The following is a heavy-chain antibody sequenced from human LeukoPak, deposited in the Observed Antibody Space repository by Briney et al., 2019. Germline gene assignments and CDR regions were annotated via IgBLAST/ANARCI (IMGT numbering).Heavy chain of an antibody. CDR2: ISGSGGST. CDR1: GFTFSSYA. V-gene: IGHV3-23*01. Sequence: GGSLRLSCAASGFTFSSYAMSWVRQAPGKGLEWVSAISGSGGSTYYADSVKGRFTISRDNSKNTLYLQTNSLRAEDTAVYYCAKDAIYYYDSSGYVEYWGQGTLVTVSS. J-gene: IGHJ4*02. CDR3: AKDAIYYYDSSGYVEY. D-gene: IGHD3-22*01.